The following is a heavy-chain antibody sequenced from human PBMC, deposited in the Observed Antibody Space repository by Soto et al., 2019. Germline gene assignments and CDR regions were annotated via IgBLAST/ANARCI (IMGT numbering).Heavy chain of an antibody. CDR1: GGSFSGYY. J-gene: IGHJ4*02. V-gene: IGHV4-34*01. D-gene: IGHD2-15*01. CDR2: IIHTGST. Sequence: SETLSLTCGVDGGSFSGYYWSWIRQPPGKGLEWIGEIIHTGSTNYSPSLKSRVAISIDTYKNQFSLQLNSVTAADTAVYYCARGRKDCSAGSCYSLGYWGQGTLVTVSS. CDR3: ARGRKDCSAGSCYSLGY.